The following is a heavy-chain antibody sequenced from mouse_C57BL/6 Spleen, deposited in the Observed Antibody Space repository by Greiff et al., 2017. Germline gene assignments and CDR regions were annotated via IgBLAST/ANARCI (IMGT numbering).Heavy chain of an antibody. Sequence: QVQLQQSGAELVQPGASVKMSCKASGYTFTSYWITWVKQRPGQGLEWIGDIYPGSGSTNYNERFKSKATLTVDTSSSTAYMQLSSLTSEDSAVFYCARGGLLRLDYWGQGTTLTVSS. D-gene: IGHD2-3*01. J-gene: IGHJ2*01. CDR1: GYTFTSYW. V-gene: IGHV1-55*01. CDR3: ARGGLLRLDY. CDR2: IYPGSGST.